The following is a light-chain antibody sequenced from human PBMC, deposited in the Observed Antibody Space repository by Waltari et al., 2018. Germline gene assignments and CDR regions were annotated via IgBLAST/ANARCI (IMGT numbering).Light chain of an antibody. J-gene: IGKJ2*01. CDR3: QQYGTSPYT. CDR2: GAV. Sequence: IVLTQSPDTVSLSPGDKASLSCRASQNLTNNFLAWHQQRPGQPPRLLIHGAVRRATGVSDRFSGSGSGTDFTLTISRLETEDSAVYYCQQYGTSPYTFGQGTKVEIK. CDR1: QNLTNNF. V-gene: IGKV3-20*01.